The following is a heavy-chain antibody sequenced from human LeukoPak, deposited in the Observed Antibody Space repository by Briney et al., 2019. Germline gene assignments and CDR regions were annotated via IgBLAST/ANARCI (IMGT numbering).Heavy chain of an antibody. J-gene: IGHJ6*02. D-gene: IGHD3-22*01. V-gene: IGHV3-21*01. CDR3: AREFIDSSGYPLYYGMDV. CDR2: ISSSSYI. Sequence: GGSLRLSCAASGFTFSSYSMNWVRQAPGKGLEWVSSISSSSYIYYADSVKGRFTISRDNAKNSLYLQMNSLRAEDTAVYYCAREFIDSSGYPLYYGMDVWGQGTTVTVSS. CDR1: GFTFSSYS.